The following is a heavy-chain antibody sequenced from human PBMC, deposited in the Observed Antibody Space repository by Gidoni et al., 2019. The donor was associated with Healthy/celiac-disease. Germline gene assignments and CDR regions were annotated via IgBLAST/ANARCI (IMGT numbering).Heavy chain of an antibody. Sequence: EVQLLESGGGLVQPGGSLRLSCAASGFTFSRYDMRWVRQAPGKGLEWVSAISGSGGSTYYADSVKGRFTISRDNSKNTLYLQMNSLRAEDTAVYYCAKELRTGYSSGWYLYYGMDVWGQGTTVTVSS. CDR3: AKELRTGYSSGWYLYYGMDV. D-gene: IGHD6-19*01. CDR2: ISGSGGST. J-gene: IGHJ6*02. CDR1: GFTFSRYD. V-gene: IGHV3-23*01.